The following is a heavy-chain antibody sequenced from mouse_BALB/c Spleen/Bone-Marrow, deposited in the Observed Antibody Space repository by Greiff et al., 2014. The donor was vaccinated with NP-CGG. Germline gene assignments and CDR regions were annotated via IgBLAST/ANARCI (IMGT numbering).Heavy chain of an antibody. CDR2: IVPSSGYT. J-gene: IGHJ3*01. D-gene: IGHD4-1*01. CDR3: AREARTGAWFAY. Sequence: QVQLKHSGAELARPGASVKMSCKASGYTFTSYTIQWVKRRPGQGLEWVGYIVPSSGYTDYNQNFKDKTTLTADKSSSTAFMQLSSLTSADSAVYYCAREARTGAWFAYWGQGSLVTVSA. V-gene: IGHV1-4*02. CDR1: GYTFTSYT.